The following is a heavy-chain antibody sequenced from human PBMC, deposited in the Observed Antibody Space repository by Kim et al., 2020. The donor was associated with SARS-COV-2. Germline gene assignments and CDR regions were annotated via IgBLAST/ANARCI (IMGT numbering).Heavy chain of an antibody. J-gene: IGHJ4*02. CDR3: ARVGDCSSTSCYSFDY. D-gene: IGHD2-2*02. Sequence: SETLSLTCAVYGGSFSGYYWSWIRQPPGKGLEWIGEINHSGSTNYNPSLKSRVTISVDTSKNQFSLKLSSVTAADTAVYYCARVGDCSSTSCYSFDYWGQGTLVTVSS. CDR2: INHSGST. CDR1: GGSFSGYY. V-gene: IGHV4-34*01.